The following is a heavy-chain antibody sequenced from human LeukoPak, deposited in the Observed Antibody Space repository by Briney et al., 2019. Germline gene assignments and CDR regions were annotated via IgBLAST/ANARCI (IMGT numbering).Heavy chain of an antibody. CDR1: GGSFSGYY. D-gene: IGHD3-10*01. CDR3: ARLNPRTGDAFDI. CDR2: INHSGST. Sequence: SETLSLTCAVYGGSFSGYYWSWIRQPPGKGLEWIGEINHSGSTNYNPSLKSRVTISVDTSKNQFSLKLSSVTAADTAVYYCARLNPRTGDAFDIWGQGTMVTVSS. J-gene: IGHJ3*02. V-gene: IGHV4-34*01.